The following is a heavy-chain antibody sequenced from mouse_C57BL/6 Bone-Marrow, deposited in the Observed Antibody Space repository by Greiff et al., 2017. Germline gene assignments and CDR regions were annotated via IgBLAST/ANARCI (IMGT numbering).Heavy chain of an antibody. J-gene: IGHJ3*01. CDR3: NKGTYSYEKAY. Sequence: VQLQQSGAELVRPGASVKLSCTASGFNFKDYYMHWVKQRPEQGLEWIGRIDPEDSDNEYAPKFQGESTMTADKSHNTSYLQLSNLTSEDNAVYDCNKGTYSYEKAYWGQGNLVTVSA. D-gene: IGHD2-12*01. V-gene: IGHV14-1*01. CDR1: GFNFKDYY. CDR2: IDPEDSDN.